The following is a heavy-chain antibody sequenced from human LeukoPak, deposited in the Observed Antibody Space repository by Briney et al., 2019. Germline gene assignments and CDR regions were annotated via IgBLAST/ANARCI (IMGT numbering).Heavy chain of an antibody. V-gene: IGHV4-39*07. Sequence: SETLSLTCTVSGGSISSSSYYWGWIRQPPGKGLEWIGSIYYSGSTYYNPSLKSRVTISVDTSKNQFSLKLSSVTAADTAVYYCARSILTGYYRDLFDYWGQGTLVTVSS. CDR1: GGSISSSSYY. CDR3: ARSILTGYYRDLFDY. CDR2: IYYSGST. D-gene: IGHD3-9*01. J-gene: IGHJ4*02.